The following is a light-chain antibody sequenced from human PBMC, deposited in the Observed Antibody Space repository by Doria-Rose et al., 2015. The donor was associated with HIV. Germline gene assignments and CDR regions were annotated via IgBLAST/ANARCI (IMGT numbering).Light chain of an antibody. CDR3: QQYYDTPS. V-gene: IGKV4-1*01. J-gene: IGKJ3*01. CDR1: LRLLYTSEHY. CDR2: WAS. Sequence: DIRVTQSPESLGMSLGERATLNCKSNLRLLYTSEHYLAWYQQKPGQPPKLLIYWASTRQSGVPARFSGSGSGTDFTLTISSLEAEDVAVYYCQQYYDTPSFGPGTTVDIK.